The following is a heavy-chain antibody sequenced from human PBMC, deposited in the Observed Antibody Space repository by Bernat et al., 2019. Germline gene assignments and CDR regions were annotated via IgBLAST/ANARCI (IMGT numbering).Heavy chain of an antibody. CDR3: ARHNLDYYYGMDV. CDR1: GYSFTSYW. Sequence: EVQLVQSGAEVKKPGESLKISCKGSGYSFTSYWIGWVRQMPGKGLEWMGIFYPGDSDTRYSPSFQGRVTISADKSISTANLQWSSLKASDTAMYYCARHNLDYYYGMDVWGQGTTVTVSS. D-gene: IGHD1-14*01. J-gene: IGHJ6*02. CDR2: FYPGDSDT. V-gene: IGHV5-51*01.